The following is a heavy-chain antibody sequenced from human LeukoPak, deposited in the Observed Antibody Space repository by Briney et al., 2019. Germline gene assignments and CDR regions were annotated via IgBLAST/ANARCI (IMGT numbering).Heavy chain of an antibody. Sequence: SQTLSLTCTVSGDSIYSGNYYWSWIRQPAGKGLEWIGRIYSSGTTIYSPSLKSRVTISVDTSKNQFCLKMSSVTAADTAVYYCAREGGSYDSSGYYSLHYYFDYWGQGTLVTVSS. V-gene: IGHV4-61*02. CDR2: IYSSGTT. CDR3: AREGGSYDSSGYYSLHYYFDY. J-gene: IGHJ4*02. D-gene: IGHD3-22*01. CDR1: GDSIYSGNYY.